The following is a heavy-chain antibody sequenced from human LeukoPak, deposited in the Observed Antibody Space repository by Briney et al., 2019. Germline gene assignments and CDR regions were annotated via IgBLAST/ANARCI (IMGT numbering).Heavy chain of an antibody. CDR1: GGSISSYY. D-gene: IGHD1-26*01. Sequence: SETLSLXCTVSGGSISSYYWSWIRQPPGKGLEWIGRIYTSGSTNYNPSLKSRVTISVDTSKNQFSLKLSSVTAADTAVYYCARSGLSGSYYWGQGTLVTVSS. CDR3: ARSGLSGSYY. CDR2: IYTSGST. J-gene: IGHJ4*02. V-gene: IGHV4-4*07.